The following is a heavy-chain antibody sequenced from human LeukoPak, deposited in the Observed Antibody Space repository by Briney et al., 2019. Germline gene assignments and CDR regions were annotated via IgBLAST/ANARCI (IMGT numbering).Heavy chain of an antibody. D-gene: IGHD2-15*01. CDR2: NSGSGDST. Sequence: GGSLRLSCAASGFTFSSFAMSWVRQAPGEGLEWVSDNSGSGDSTYYADSVKGRFTISRDNSKNTLYLQMNSLRAEDTAVYYCAKRPGYCSAGSCPYYFDYWGQGTLVTVSS. J-gene: IGHJ4*02. CDR3: AKRPGYCSAGSCPYYFDY. CDR1: GFTFSSFA. V-gene: IGHV3-23*01.